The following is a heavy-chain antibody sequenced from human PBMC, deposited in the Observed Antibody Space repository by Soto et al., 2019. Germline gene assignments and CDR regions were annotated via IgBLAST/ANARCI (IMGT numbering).Heavy chain of an antibody. Sequence: EVQLVESGGTLVQPGGSLTLSGAASGFDASVNFMTWVRQAPGKGLVWVPAINNAGTTFYAGSAKGRFSISRDDSKLTLYLQRTSLSVEDTAMYYSVSENYSYGIEVWGQGTAVTVSS. CDR1: GFDASVNF. V-gene: IGHV3-66*01. J-gene: IGHJ6*02. CDR3: VSENYSYGIEV. CDR2: INNAGTT.